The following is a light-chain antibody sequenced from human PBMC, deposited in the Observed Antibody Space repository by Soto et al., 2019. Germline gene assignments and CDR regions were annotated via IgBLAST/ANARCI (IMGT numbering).Light chain of an antibody. J-gene: IGKJ5*01. CDR3: QQYNNWPYT. CDR1: QSAASN. V-gene: IGKV3-15*01. Sequence: EIVMTQSPATLSVSPGERATLSCRAGQSAASNLAWYQQKPGQAPRLLIYGASTRATGIPARFSGSGSGTEFTLTISSLQSEDFADYYCQQYNNWPYTFGQGTRLEIK. CDR2: GAS.